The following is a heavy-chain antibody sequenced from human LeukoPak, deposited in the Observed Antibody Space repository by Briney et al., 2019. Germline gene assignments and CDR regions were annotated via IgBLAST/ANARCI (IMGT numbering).Heavy chain of an antibody. V-gene: IGHV3-23*01. Sequence: GGSLRLSCAASGFPFSRYAMRWVRQAPGKGLGWVSAISGSGGSTYYADSVKGRFTIPRDNSKNTLYLQMNSLRAEDTAVYYGAKAQGSSGWYNYYYGMDVWGQGTTVTVSS. CDR3: AKAQGSSGWYNYYYGMDV. CDR1: GFPFSRYA. J-gene: IGHJ6*02. D-gene: IGHD6-19*01. CDR2: ISGSGGST.